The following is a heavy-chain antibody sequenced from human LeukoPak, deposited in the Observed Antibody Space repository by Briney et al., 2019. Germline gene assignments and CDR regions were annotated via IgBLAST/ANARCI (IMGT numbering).Heavy chain of an antibody. CDR1: GGSITSYY. CDR3: ARDSGTTGEVKFDP. CDR2: IYVTEST. Sequence: SETLSLTCTVSGGSITSYYWSWIRQPAGKGLEWIGRIYVTESTTYNPSLKSRVTISIDTSKNQFSLKLTSVTAADTAVYYCARDSGTTGEVKFDPWGQGALVTVSS. D-gene: IGHD3-10*01. J-gene: IGHJ5*02. V-gene: IGHV4-4*07.